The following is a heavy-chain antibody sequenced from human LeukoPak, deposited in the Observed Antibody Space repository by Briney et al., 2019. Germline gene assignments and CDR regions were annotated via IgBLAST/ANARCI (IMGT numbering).Heavy chain of an antibody. CDR3: TKDKRIDYSGAGSYYNEAYYYYGMDV. Sequence: GGSLRLYCAASGFSFEDFAMHWVRQGQGKGLEWVSGISWNSGNIGYADSVKGRFTISRDNAKRSLYLQMNSLRAEDTALYYCTKDKRIDYSGAGSYYNEAYYYYGMDVWGQGTTVTVSS. V-gene: IGHV3-9*01. D-gene: IGHD3-10*01. CDR1: GFSFEDFA. J-gene: IGHJ6*02. CDR2: ISWNSGNI.